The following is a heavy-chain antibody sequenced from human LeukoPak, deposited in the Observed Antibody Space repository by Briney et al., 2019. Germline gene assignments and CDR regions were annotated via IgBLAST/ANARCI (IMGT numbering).Heavy chain of an antibody. J-gene: IGHJ4*02. V-gene: IGHV3-21*01. D-gene: IGHD3-22*01. CDR2: ISSSSSYI. CDR1: GFTFSSYS. Sequence: PGGSLRLSCAASGFTFSSYSMNWVRQAPGKGLEWVSSISSSSSYIYYADSVKGRFTISRDNAKNSLYLQMNSLRAEDTAVYYCARENYDSSGYIDYWGQGTLVTVSS. CDR3: ARENYDSSGYIDY.